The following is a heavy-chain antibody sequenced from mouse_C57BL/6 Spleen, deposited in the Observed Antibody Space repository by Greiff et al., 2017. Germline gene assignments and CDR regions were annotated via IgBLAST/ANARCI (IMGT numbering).Heavy chain of an antibody. CDR3: ALLRRGFDD. CDR1: GYTFTSYW. J-gene: IGHJ1*03. V-gene: IGHV1-64*01. CDR2: IHPSSGST. D-gene: IGHD1-1*01. Sequence: QVQLQQPGAELVKPGASVKLSCKASGYTFTSYWMHWVKQRPGQGLEWIGMIHPSSGSTNYNEKFKSKATLTVDKSSSTAYMQLSSLASEDSSVYYSALLRRGFDDWGTGTTVTVSS.